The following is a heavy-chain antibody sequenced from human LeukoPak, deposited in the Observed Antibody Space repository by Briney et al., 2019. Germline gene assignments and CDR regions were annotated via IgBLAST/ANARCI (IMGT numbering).Heavy chain of an antibody. CDR2: IHYSGST. CDR1: GGSISTYY. D-gene: IGHD1-26*01. J-gene: IGHJ3*02. V-gene: IGHV4-59*01. CDR3: ARERIVGATAYDI. Sequence: SETLSLTCTVSGGSISTYYWNWIRQPPGKGLEWIGHIHYSGSTNNNPSLKSRVTISIDTSKNQFSLKLSSVTAADTAVYYCARERIVGATAYDIWGQGTMVTVSS.